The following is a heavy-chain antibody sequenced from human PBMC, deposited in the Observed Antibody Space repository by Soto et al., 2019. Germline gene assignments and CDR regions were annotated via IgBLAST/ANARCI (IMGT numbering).Heavy chain of an antibody. J-gene: IGHJ4*02. D-gene: IGHD6-13*01. CDR3: AKGKKYSSSWFFY. Sequence: GGSLRLSCAASGFTFSNAWMSWVRQAPGKGLEWVSAISGSGGSTYYADSVKGRFTISRDNSKNTLYLQMNSLRAEDTAVYYCAKGKKYSSSWFFYWGQGTLVTVSS. CDR1: GFTFSNAW. V-gene: IGHV3-23*01. CDR2: ISGSGGST.